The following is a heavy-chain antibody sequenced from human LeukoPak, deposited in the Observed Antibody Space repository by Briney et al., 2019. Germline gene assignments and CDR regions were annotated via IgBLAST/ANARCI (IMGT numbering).Heavy chain of an antibody. CDR3: ARASMVRGTR. CDR2: LNPSSGAT. J-gene: IGHJ4*02. D-gene: IGHD3-10*01. CDR1: GYTFTGYY. Sequence: ASVKVSCKASGYTFTGYYLQWVRQAPGLGLEWMGWLNPSSGATEYSQKFQGRVTMTRNTSISTAYMELSSLRSEDTAVYYCARASMVRGTRWGQGTLVTVSS. V-gene: IGHV1-2*02.